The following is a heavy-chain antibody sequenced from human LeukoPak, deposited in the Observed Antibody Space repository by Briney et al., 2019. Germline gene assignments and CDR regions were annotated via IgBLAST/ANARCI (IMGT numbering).Heavy chain of an antibody. CDR3: AKPTPVVMAAMAGSDY. J-gene: IGHJ4*02. CDR2: ISYDGTIK. CDR1: GXTFSSYG. V-gene: IGHV3-30*18. Sequence: QPGGSLRLSCAASGXTFSSYGMHWVRQAPGKGLEWVAVISYDGTIKNYADSVKGRFTISRDNSKNTLYLQMNSLRTEDTAVYYCAKPTPVVMAAMAGSDYWGQGTLVTVSS. D-gene: IGHD2-2*01.